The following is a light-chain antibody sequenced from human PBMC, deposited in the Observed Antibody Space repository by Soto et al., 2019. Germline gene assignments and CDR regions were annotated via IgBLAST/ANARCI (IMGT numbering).Light chain of an antibody. Sequence: QSVLTQPPSVSEAPRQRVTISCSGSNSNIGNNGVNWYQQLPGSAPKLLIYYDDLLSSGVSDRFSGSKSGTSASLAISGLQSGDESDYYCAAWDDSLNGWVFGGGTKLTV. CDR3: AAWDDSLNGWV. V-gene: IGLV1-36*01. CDR1: NSNIGNNG. CDR2: YDD. J-gene: IGLJ3*02.